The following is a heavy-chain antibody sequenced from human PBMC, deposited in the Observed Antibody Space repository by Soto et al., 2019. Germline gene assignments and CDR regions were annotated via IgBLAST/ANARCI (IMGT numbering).Heavy chain of an antibody. CDR3: ARYILASPYGMDV. D-gene: IGHD5-12*01. CDR1: GFSLSNARMG. CDR2: IFSNDEK. J-gene: IGHJ6*02. V-gene: IGHV2-26*01. Sequence: QVTLKESGPVLVKPTETLTLTCTVSGFSLSNARMGVSWIRQPPGKALEWLAHIFSNDEKSYTTSLKSRLTISEDTSKSQVVLTMTNMDPVDTATYYWARYILASPYGMDVWGQGTTVTVSS.